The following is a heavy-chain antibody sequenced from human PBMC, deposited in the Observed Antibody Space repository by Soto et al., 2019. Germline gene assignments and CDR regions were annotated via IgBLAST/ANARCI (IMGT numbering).Heavy chain of an antibody. CDR3: ARWSSAAAGDY. Sequence: VGSLRLSCAASGFTFSSYWMHWVRQAPGKGLVWVSRINSDGSSTSYADSVKGRFTISRDNAKNTLYLQMNSLRAEDTAVYYCARWSSAAAGDYWGQGTLVTVSS. V-gene: IGHV3-74*01. D-gene: IGHD6-13*01. CDR1: GFTFSSYW. CDR2: INSDGSST. J-gene: IGHJ4*02.